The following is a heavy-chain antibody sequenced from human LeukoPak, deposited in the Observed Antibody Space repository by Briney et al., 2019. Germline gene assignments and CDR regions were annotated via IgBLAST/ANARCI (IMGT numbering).Heavy chain of an antibody. J-gene: IGHJ1*01. CDR2: ISYDGSNK. V-gene: IGHV3-30-3*01. Sequence: GGSLRLSCAASGFTFSSYAMHWVRQAPGKGLEWVAVISYDGSNKYYADSVKGRFTISRDNSKNTLYLQMNSLRAEDTAVYYCAKDPWKRTYYYEAEYFQHWGQGTLVTVSS. CDR1: GFTFSSYA. D-gene: IGHD3-22*01. CDR3: AKDPWKRTYYYEAEYFQH.